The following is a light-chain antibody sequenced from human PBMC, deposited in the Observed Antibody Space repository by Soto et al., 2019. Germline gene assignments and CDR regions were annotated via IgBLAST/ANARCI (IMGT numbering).Light chain of an antibody. CDR3: QQLNSYE. J-gene: IGKJ1*01. CDR1: QAINRY. Sequence: DIQMTQSPSSLSASVGDRVIITCRATQAINRYLAWYQQKPGAAPKLLMYAATTLQRGVPSRFSGAASGTEFTLTISSLQSDDFATYYCQQLNSYEFGQGTKVDIK. CDR2: AAT. V-gene: IGKV1-9*01.